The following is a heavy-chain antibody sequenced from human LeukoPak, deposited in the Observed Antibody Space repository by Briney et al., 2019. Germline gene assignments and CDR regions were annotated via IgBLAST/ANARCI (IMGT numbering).Heavy chain of an antibody. D-gene: IGHD6-13*01. Sequence: GGSLRLSCAASGFTFSGYAMHWVRQAPGKGLEWVAVISYDGSNKYYADSVKGRFTISRDNSKNTLYLQMNSLRAEDTAVYYCARRTQPYYFDYWGQGTLVTVSS. CDR2: ISYDGSNK. V-gene: IGHV3-30*04. CDR3: ARRTQPYYFDY. CDR1: GFTFSGYA. J-gene: IGHJ4*02.